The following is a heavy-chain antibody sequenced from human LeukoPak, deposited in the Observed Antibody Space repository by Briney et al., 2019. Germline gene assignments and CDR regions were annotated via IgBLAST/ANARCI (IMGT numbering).Heavy chain of an antibody. J-gene: IGHJ4*02. D-gene: IGHD3-3*01. CDR3: AKGRLRFLEWLFVY. CDR2: IRYDGSNK. V-gene: IGHV3-30*02. Sequence: PGGSLRLSCAASGFTFSIYGMHWVRQAPGKGLEWVTFIRYDGSNKYYADSVKGRFTISRDNSKNTLYLQMNSLRAEDTAVYYCAKGRLRFLEWLFVYWGQGTPVTVSS. CDR1: GFTFSIYG.